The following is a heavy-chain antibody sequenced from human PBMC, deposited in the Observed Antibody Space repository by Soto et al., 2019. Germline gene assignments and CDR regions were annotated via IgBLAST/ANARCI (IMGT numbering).Heavy chain of an antibody. CDR2: IRTSGGNT. Sequence: HPGGSLRLSCAASGFTFSSYVMNWVRQAPGKGLEWVSGIRTSGGNTYYADSVEGRFTISRDNSKNTLYLQMNSLRAEDTAVYYCARGPRAPPPHDYGMDVWGQGTTVTVSS. CDR1: GFTFSSYV. J-gene: IGHJ6*02. CDR3: ARGPRAPPPHDYGMDV. V-gene: IGHV3-23*01.